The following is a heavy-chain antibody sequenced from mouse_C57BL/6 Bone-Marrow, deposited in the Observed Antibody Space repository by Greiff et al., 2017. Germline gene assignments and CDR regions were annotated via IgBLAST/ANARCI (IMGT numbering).Heavy chain of an antibody. J-gene: IGHJ3*01. D-gene: IGHD2-4*01. Sequence: EVQLQQSGAELVRPGASVKLSCTASGFNITDYSMHWVKQRPEQGLEWIGWIDPENGDTEYASKFQGKDTITADTSSNTAYLQLSSLTSEDTAVYYCTPYDYEGPWFAYWGQGTLVTVSA. CDR1: GFNITDYS. V-gene: IGHV14-4*01. CDR3: TPYDYEGPWFAY. CDR2: IDPENGDT.